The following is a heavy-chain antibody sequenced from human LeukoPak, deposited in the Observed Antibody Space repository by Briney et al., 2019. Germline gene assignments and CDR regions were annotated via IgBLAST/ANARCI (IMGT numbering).Heavy chain of an antibody. CDR2: ISAYNGNT. J-gene: IGHJ4*02. D-gene: IGHD3-16*02. V-gene: IGHV1-18*01. CDR3: ARDRGRVITSGGVIVTPDY. CDR1: GYTFTSYG. Sequence: ASVKVSCKASGYTFTSYGISWVRQAPGQGLEWMGWISAYNGNTNYAQKLQGRVTMTTDTSTSTAYMELRSLRSDDTAVYYCARDRGRVITSGGVIVTPDYWGQGTLVTVSS.